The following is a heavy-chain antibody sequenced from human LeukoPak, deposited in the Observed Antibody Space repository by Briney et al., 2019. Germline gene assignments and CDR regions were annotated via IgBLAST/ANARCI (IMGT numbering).Heavy chain of an antibody. Sequence: SETLSLTCTVSGSSISSYYWSWIRQPPGKGLEWIGYIYYSGSTNYNPSLKSRVTISVDTSKNQFSLKLSSVTAADTAVYYCARCSGYSYGPTDWFDPWGQGTLVTVSS. D-gene: IGHD5-18*01. CDR3: ARCSGYSYGPTDWFDP. CDR1: GSSISSYY. CDR2: IYYSGST. V-gene: IGHV4-59*08. J-gene: IGHJ5*02.